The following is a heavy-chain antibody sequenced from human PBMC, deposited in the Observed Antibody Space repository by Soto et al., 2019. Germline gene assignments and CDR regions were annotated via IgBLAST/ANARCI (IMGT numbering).Heavy chain of an antibody. CDR1: GFTFDDYA. D-gene: IGHD6-13*01. J-gene: IGHJ4*02. Sequence: GGSLRLSCAASGFTFDDYAMHWVRQAPGKGLEWVSGISWNSGSIGYADSVKGRFTISRDNAKNSLYLQMNSLRAEDTAFYYCTKDGLPYSSSWYYFDYWGQGTLVTVSS. CDR3: TKDGLPYSSSWYYFDY. V-gene: IGHV3-9*01. CDR2: ISWNSGSI.